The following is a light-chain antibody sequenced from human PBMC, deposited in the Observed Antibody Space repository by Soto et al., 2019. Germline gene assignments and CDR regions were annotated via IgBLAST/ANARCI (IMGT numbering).Light chain of an antibody. CDR1: QGISSY. CDR2: AAS. Sequence: DIQLTQSPSFLSASVGDRVTITCRASQGISSYLAWYQQKPGKAPKLLIYAASTLQSGVPSRFSGSGSGTEFTLTISSQQPEDFATYYCQQINSYPPFTFGPGTKVDIK. V-gene: IGKV1-9*01. CDR3: QQINSYPPFT. J-gene: IGKJ3*01.